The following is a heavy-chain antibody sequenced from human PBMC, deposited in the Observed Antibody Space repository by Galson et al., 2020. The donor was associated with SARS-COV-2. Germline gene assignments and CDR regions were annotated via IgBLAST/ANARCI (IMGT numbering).Heavy chain of an antibody. CDR1: GFTLSSYD. CDR3: ARGAVTDYYYYVDV. V-gene: IGHV3-13*01. Sequence: GGSLRPSCAASGFTLSSYDMHWVRQATGNGLEWVSAIGTAGDTYEPGSVKDRFTISRENAKNSLYLQMNSLRAGDTAVYYGARGAVTDYYYYVDVGGKCTTVTAAS. J-gene: IGHJ6*03. CDR2: IGTAGDT. D-gene: IGHD4-17*01.